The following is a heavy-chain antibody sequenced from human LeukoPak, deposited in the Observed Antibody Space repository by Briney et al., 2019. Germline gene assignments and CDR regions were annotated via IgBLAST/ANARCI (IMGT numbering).Heavy chain of an antibody. CDR2: INHSGST. CDR1: GGSFRGYY. CDR3: ARGEAAAGYYYYYYMDV. Sequence: SETLSLTCAVYGGSFRGYYWSWIRQPPGKGLEWIGEINHSGSTNYNPSLKSRVTISVDTSKNQFSLKLSSVTAADTAVYYCARGEAAAGYYYYYYMDVWGKGTTVTISS. D-gene: IGHD6-13*01. J-gene: IGHJ6*03. V-gene: IGHV4-34*01.